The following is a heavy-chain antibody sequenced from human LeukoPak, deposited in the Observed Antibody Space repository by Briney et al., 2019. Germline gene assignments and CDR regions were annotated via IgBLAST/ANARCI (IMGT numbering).Heavy chain of an antibody. J-gene: IGHJ4*02. CDR3: ARDDGGNSIDY. Sequence: SETLSLTCTVSGGSISTYSWNWIRQPPGKGLEWIGYISYGGSTNYDPSLKSRVTISVDTSKNQFSLKLNSVTAADTAVYYCARDDGGNSIDYWGQGTLVTVSS. D-gene: IGHD4-23*01. CDR2: ISYGGST. CDR1: GGSISTYS. V-gene: IGHV4-59*12.